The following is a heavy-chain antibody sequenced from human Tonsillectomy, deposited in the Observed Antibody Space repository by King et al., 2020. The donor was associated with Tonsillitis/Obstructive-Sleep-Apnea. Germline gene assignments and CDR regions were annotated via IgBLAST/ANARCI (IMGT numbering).Heavy chain of an antibody. D-gene: IGHD6-19*01. CDR1: GYSFTSYW. Sequence: VQLVESGAEVKKPGESLSISCTASGYSFTSYWINWVRQMPGKGLEWMGRIDPSDSYTNYSPSFQGHVTISADKSISTAYLQWSSLKASDTAMYYCARPHSSGWYYYGMDVWGQGTTVTVSS. J-gene: IGHJ6*02. CDR3: ARPHSSGWYYYGMDV. CDR2: IDPSDSYT. V-gene: IGHV5-10-1*03.